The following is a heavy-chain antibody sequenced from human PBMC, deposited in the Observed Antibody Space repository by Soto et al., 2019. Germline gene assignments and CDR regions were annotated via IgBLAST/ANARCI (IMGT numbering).Heavy chain of an antibody. J-gene: IGHJ4*02. CDR2: IRWNSGNT. Sequence: EVQLVESGGGLVQPGRSLRLSCATSGFIFDDYAMHWVRQAAGKGLEWVSGIRWNSGNTGYADSVKGRVTISRDNAKNSLYLQMNSLRTEDTALYYCAKGSDYDTSGYFIFDYWGQGTLVTVSS. V-gene: IGHV3-9*01. CDR1: GFIFDDYA. CDR3: AKGSDYDTSGYFIFDY. D-gene: IGHD3-22*01.